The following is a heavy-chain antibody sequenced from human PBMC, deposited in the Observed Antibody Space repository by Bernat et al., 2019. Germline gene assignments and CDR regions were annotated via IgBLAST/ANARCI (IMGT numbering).Heavy chain of an antibody. CDR3: ASGGNSGSRRFDY. CDR2: ISSSGSTI. D-gene: IGHD1-26*01. V-gene: IGHV3-48*01. Sequence: EVQLVESGGGLVQPGGSLRLSCAASGFTFSSYSMNWVRQAPGKGLEWVSYISSSGSTIYYADSVKGRFTISRDNAKNSLYLQMNSLRAEDTAVYYCASGGNSGSRRFDYWGQGTLVTVSS. CDR1: GFTFSSYS. J-gene: IGHJ4*02.